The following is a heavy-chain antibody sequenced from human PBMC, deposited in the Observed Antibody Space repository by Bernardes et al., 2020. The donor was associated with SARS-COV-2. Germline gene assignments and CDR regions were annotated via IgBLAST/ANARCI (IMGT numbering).Heavy chain of an antibody. CDR2: ISAYNGNT. D-gene: IGHD3-9*01. V-gene: IGHV1-18*04. J-gene: IGHJ6*02. CDR3: ARASYYDILTAEDYYYYGMDV. Sequence: ASVKVSCKASGYTSTSYGISWVRQAPGQGLEWMGWISAYNGNTNYAQKLQGRVTMTTDTSTSTAYMELRSLRSDDPAVYYCARASYYDILTAEDYYYYGMDVWGQGTTVTVSS. CDR1: GYTSTSYG.